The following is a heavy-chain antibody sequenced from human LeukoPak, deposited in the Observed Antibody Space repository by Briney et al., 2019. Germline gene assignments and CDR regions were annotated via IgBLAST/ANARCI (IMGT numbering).Heavy chain of an antibody. CDR1: GFTVSVT. CDR3: AREYDSSGQLPDY. D-gene: IGHD3-22*01. Sequence: PGGSLRLSCAPSGFTVSVTMNWVRQLPGKGLEWVSVIYSDGSTYYADSVKGRFTISRDNSKNTLYLQMNSLRAEDTAVYYCAREYDSSGQLPDYWGQGTLVTVSS. J-gene: IGHJ4*02. CDR2: IYSDGST. V-gene: IGHV3-53*01.